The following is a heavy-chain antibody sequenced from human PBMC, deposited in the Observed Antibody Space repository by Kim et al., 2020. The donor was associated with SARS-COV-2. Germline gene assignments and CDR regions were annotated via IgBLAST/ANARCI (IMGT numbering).Heavy chain of an antibody. V-gene: IGHV3-30*04. J-gene: IGHJ4*02. CDR2: ISYDGSNK. CDR3: ARGAGQWLVYFDY. CDR1: GFTFSSYA. D-gene: IGHD6-19*01. Sequence: GGSLRLSCAASGFTFSSYAMHWVRQAPCKGLEWVAVISYDGSNKYYADSVKGRFTISRDNSKNTLYLQMNSLRAEDTAVYYCARGAGQWLVYFDYWGQGTLVTVSS.